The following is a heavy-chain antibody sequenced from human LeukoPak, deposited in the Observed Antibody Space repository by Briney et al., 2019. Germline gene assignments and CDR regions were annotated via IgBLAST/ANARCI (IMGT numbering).Heavy chain of an antibody. CDR2: IYYSGST. D-gene: IGHD6-19*01. V-gene: IGHV4-39*07. CDR1: GGSISSSSYY. CDR3: ARAEYSSGWFVHDAFDI. Sequence: SETLSLTCTVSGGSISSSSYYWGWIRQPPGKGLEWIGSIYYSGSTYYNASLKSRVTISIDTSKNQFSLKLSSVTAADTAVYYCARAEYSSGWFVHDAFDIWGQGTMVTVSS. J-gene: IGHJ3*02.